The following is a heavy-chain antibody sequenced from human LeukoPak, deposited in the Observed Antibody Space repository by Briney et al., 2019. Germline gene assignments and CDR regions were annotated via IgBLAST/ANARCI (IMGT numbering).Heavy chain of an antibody. D-gene: IGHD1-26*01. V-gene: IGHV4-34*01. CDR2: INHSGST. J-gene: IGHJ4*02. CDR3: ARALRRGSYYNY. Sequence: SETLSLTCAVYGGSLSGYYWSWIRQPPGKGLEWIGEINHSGSTNYNPSLKSRVTISVDTSKNQFSLKLSSVTAADTAVYYCARALRRGSYYNYWGQGTLVTVSS. CDR1: GGSLSGYY.